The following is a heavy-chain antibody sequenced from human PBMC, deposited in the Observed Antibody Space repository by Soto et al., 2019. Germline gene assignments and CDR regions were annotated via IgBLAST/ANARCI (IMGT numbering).Heavy chain of an antibody. J-gene: IGHJ4*02. CDR1: GFTFSSYA. CDR2: IGVGGGDR. D-gene: IGHD3-10*01. V-gene: IGHV3-23*01. CDR3: ARVRFGELV. Sequence: EVQLLESGGGLVQPGGSLRLSCAASGFTFSSYAMSWVRQAPGKGLEWVSIIGVGGGDRYHPESVMGRFTISRDNSRDTMYLEMNSLRDEDTAVYYCARVRFGELVWGQGTLVSVSS.